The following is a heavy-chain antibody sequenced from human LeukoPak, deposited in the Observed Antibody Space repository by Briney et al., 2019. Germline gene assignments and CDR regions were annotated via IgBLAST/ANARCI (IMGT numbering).Heavy chain of an antibody. D-gene: IGHD5-18*01. J-gene: IGHJ2*01. V-gene: IGHV4-4*07. CDR3: ARDPGYSSPWYFDL. CDR2: IYTSGST. Sequence: PSETLSLTCSVSCGSISSYYWSWIRQPAGKGLEGIGGIYTSGSTNYNPSLKSRVAMSVDTSKNQFSLKLSCVTAADTAVYYCARDPGYSSPWYFDLWGRGTLVTVSS. CDR1: CGSISSYY.